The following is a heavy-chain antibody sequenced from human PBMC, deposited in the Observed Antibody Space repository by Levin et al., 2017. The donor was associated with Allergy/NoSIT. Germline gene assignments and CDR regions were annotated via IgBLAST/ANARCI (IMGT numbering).Heavy chain of an antibody. CDR1: GFSFSNYA. CDR3: ARGEQWLPDY. D-gene: IGHD6-19*01. Sequence: SCAASGFSFSNYAVSWVRQAPGKGLEWVSSITGTGGRTHSADSVKGRFTISRDNSKNTAYLQMNSLRGEDTAIYYCARGEQWLPDYWGQGTLVTVSS. CDR2: ITGTGGRT. V-gene: IGHV3-23*01. J-gene: IGHJ4*02.